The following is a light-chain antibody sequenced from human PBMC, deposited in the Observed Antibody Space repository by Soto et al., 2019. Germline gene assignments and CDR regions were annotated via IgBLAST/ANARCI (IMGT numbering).Light chain of an antibody. CDR2: GAS. J-gene: IGKJ3*01. Sequence: EIVLAQSPGTLSLSPGERATLSCRASQSVSSSYLAWYQQKPGQAPRLLIYGASSRATGIPDRFSGSGSGTDFTLTISRLEPEDFATYYCQQYDSLPFTFGPGT. V-gene: IGKV3-20*01. CDR3: QQYDSLPFT. CDR1: QSVSSSY.